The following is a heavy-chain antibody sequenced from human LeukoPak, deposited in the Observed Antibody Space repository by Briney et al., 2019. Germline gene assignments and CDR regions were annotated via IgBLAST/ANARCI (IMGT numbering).Heavy chain of an antibody. V-gene: IGHV1-8*03. J-gene: IGHJ6*03. CDR1: GYTFTSYD. CDR2: MNPKSGNT. Sequence: EASVKVSCKASGYTFTSYDINWVGQVTGQGLEWMGWMNPKSGNTGYAQKFQGRVTITRNTSISTAYMEVSSLRYEDTAVYYCARRAVDNSYYYYMDVWGKGTTVTISS. D-gene: IGHD6-19*01. CDR3: ARRAVDNSYYYYMDV.